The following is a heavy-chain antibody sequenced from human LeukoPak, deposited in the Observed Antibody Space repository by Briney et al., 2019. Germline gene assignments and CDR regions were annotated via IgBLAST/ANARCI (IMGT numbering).Heavy chain of an antibody. D-gene: IGHD3-10*01. CDR3: AKSGRYYGSGSFDY. V-gene: IGHV3-20*04. CDR1: GFTFSSYG. CDR2: INWNGGST. J-gene: IGHJ4*02. Sequence: GGSLRLSCAASGFTFSSYGMSWVRQAPGKGLEWVSGINWNGGSTGYADSVKGRFTISRDNAKNSLYLQMNSLRAEDTALYYCAKSGRYYGSGSFDYWGQGTLVTVSS.